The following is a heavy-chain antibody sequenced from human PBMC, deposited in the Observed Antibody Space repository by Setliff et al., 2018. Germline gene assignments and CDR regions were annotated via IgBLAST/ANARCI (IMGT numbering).Heavy chain of an antibody. Sequence: ASVKVSCKTSGYPFTDYYIHWVRQAPGQGLEWMGWISAYNGNTNYAQKLQGRVTMTTDTSTSTAYMELRSLRSDDTAVYYCARVGSSSWLHPDVYYYYGMDVWGQGTTVTVSS. CDR2: ISAYNGNT. D-gene: IGHD6-13*01. CDR1: GYPFTDYY. J-gene: IGHJ6*02. V-gene: IGHV1-18*04. CDR3: ARVGSSSWLHPDVYYYYGMDV.